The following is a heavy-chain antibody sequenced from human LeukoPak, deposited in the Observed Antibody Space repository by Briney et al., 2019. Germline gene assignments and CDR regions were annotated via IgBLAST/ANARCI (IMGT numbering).Heavy chain of an antibody. CDR2: INPNSGGT. CDR1: GYTFTGYY. CDR3: XXXXXXXWSGYYTVGSFDY. J-gene: IGHJ4*02. D-gene: IGHD3-3*01. V-gene: IGHV1-2*02. Sequence: GASVKVSCKASGYTFTGYYMHWVRQAPGQGLEWMGWINPNSGGTNYAQKFQGRVTMTRDTSISTAYMELSRLRSDDTAVYYCXXXXXXXWSGYYTVGSFDYWGQGTLVTVSS.